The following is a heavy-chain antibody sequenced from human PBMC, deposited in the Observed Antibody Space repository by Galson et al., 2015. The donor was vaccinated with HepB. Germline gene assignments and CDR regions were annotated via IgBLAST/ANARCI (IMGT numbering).Heavy chain of an antibody. CDR3: TRDPITPQAYYMDV. V-gene: IGHV3-49*03. Sequence: SLRLSCAASGFTFGDYAMSWFRQAPGKGLEWVGFIRSKAYGGTTEYAASVKGRFTISRDDSKSIAYLQMNSLKTEDTAVYYCTRDPITPQAYYMDVWGKGTTVTVSS. CDR2: IRSKAYGGTT. J-gene: IGHJ6*03. CDR1: GFTFGDYA.